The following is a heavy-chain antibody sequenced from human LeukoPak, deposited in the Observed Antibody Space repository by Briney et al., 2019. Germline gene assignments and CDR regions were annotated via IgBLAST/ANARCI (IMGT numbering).Heavy chain of an antibody. CDR1: GGSFSSSHW. V-gene: IGHV4-4*02. Sequence: SETLSLTCAVYGGSFSSSHWWSWVRQPPGKGLEWVADIYHSGITNYNPSLKSRVTISIDKSKNQFSLKLSSMTAADTAVYYCARGLVIAVTGWGQWELPPAGHDSWGQGTLVTVSS. D-gene: IGHD1-26*01. CDR2: IYHSGIT. CDR3: ARGLVIAVTGWGQWELPPAGHDS. J-gene: IGHJ4*02.